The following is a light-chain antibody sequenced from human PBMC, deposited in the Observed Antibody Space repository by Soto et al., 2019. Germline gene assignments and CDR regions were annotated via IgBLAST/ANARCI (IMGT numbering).Light chain of an antibody. CDR3: QQHNNLPLT. V-gene: IGKV3D-15*01. Sequence: ETVMTQSPATLSLSPGHRATLSCRASQSISTYLAWYQQKPGQAPRLLIYDASNRATGIPVRFSGSGSGTDFTLTISSLQSEDFAVYSCQQHNNLPLTFGGGTKVEIK. CDR1: QSISTY. J-gene: IGKJ4*01. CDR2: DAS.